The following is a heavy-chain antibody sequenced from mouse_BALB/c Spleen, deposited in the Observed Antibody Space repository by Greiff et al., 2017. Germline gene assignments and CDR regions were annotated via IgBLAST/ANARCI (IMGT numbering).Heavy chain of an antibody. V-gene: IGHV1S56*01. Sequence: VQLQQSGPELVKPGASVRISCKASGYTFTSYYIHWVKQRPGQGLEWIGWIYPGNVNTKYNEKFKGKATLTADKSSSTAYMQLSSLTSEDSAVYFCARAGGNYDAMDYWGQGTSVTVSS. CDR1: GYTFTSYY. CDR2: IYPGNVNT. J-gene: IGHJ4*01. D-gene: IGHD2-1*01. CDR3: ARAGGNYDAMDY.